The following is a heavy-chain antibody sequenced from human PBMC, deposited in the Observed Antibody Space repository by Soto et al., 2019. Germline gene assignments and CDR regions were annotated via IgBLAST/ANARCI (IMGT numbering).Heavy chain of an antibody. CDR2: IIPMFGIP. V-gene: IGHV1-69*01. D-gene: IGHD6-19*01. J-gene: IGHJ3*01. CDR3: ARGGTSGWLKGAYDV. Sequence: QVQLVQSGAEVKKPGSSVKVSCRASGGTLNKHAITWVRRAPGQGLEWLGGIIPMFGIPNYPQKFHGRVTITADDSTNTSHMELIGLTSDDTAVYYCARGGTSGWLKGAYDVWGQGTMVTVSS. CDR1: GGTLNKHA.